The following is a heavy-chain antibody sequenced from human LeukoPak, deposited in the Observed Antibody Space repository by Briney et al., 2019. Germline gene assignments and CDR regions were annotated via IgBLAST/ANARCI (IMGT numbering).Heavy chain of an antibody. CDR1: GGTFSSYA. D-gene: IGHD4-11*01. J-gene: IGHJ5*02. Sequence: SVKVSCKASGGTFSSYAISWVRQAPGQGLKWMGGIIPIFGTANYAQKFQGRVMITADESTSTAYMELSSLRSEDTAVYYCARVVTTVTTGWFDPWGQGTLVTVSS. V-gene: IGHV1-69*13. CDR3: ARVVTTVTTGWFDP. CDR2: IIPIFGTA.